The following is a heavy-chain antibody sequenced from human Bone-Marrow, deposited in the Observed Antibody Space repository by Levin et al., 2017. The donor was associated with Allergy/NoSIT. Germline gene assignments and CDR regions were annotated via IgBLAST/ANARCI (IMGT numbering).Heavy chain of an antibody. CDR3: AQTSDWSPLWD. CDR2: IRATEPTT. V-gene: IGHV3-23*01. CDR1: GFTFSSFA. D-gene: IGHD3/OR15-3a*01. J-gene: IGHJ4*02. Sequence: GGSLRLSCTTSGFTFSSFAMTWVRQAPGKGLEWVSTIRATEPTTYYADSVKGRFTISRDNSKATLYLEMNSLTAEDTAVYFCAQTSDWSPLWDWGQGTLVTVSS.